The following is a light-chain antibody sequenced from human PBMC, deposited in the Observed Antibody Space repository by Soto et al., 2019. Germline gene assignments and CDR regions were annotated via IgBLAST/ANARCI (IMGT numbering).Light chain of an antibody. V-gene: IGKV3-20*01. Sequence: EIVLTQSPGTLSLSPGERATLSCRASQSLTSDYLSCYQQRPGQSPRLLIYDTDRRATDVPDRFRGSGSGTDFTLTITRLEPEDFAVYFCQQYGRSLWTFGQGTKVEIK. CDR3: QQYGRSLWT. J-gene: IGKJ1*01. CDR1: QSLTSDY. CDR2: DTD.